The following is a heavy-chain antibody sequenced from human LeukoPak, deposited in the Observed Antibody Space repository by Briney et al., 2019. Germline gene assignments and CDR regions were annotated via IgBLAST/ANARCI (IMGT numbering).Heavy chain of an antibody. D-gene: IGHD2-2*01. CDR2: IYTSGST. CDR1: GGSISSGSYY. V-gene: IGHV4-61*02. CDR3: ARVPASHCSSTSCYGGGVYYYGIDV. Sequence: SETLSLTCTVSGGSISSGSYYWSWIRQPAGKGLEWIGRIYTSGSTNYNPSLKSRVTISVDTSKNQFSLKLSSVTAADTAVYYCARVPASHCSSTSCYGGGVYYYGIDVWGQGTTVTVSS. J-gene: IGHJ6*02.